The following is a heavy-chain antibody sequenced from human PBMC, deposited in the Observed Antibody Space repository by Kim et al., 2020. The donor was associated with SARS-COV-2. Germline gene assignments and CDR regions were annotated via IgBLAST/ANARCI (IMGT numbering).Heavy chain of an antibody. CDR2: ISYDGSNK. Sequence: GGSLRLSCAASGFTFSSYAMQWVRQAPGKGLEWVAVISYDGSNKYYADSVKGRFTISRDNSKNTLYLQMNSLRAEDTAVYYCARDPRFDLATYGMDVWGQGTTVTVSS. J-gene: IGHJ6*02. CDR1: GFTFSSYA. CDR3: ARDPRFDLATYGMDV. V-gene: IGHV3-30-3*01.